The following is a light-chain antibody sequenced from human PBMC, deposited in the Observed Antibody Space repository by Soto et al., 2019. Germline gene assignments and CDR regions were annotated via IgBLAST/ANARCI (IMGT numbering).Light chain of an antibody. CDR2: AAS. CDR3: QKYNSAPST. CDR1: QGISNY. V-gene: IGKV1-27*01. J-gene: IGKJ5*01. Sequence: DIQMTQSPSSLSASVGDRVTITCRASQGISNYLAWYQQKPGKVPQLLIYAASTLQSGVPSRFSCTGSGTDFTLTISSHQPEDVATCYCQKYNSAPSTFGQGTRLEIK.